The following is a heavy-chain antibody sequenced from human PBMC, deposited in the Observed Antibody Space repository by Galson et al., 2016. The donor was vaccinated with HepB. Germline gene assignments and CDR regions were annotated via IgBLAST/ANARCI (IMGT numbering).Heavy chain of an antibody. CDR3: ARMVQGFDA. D-gene: IGHD3-10*01. CDR1: GYTFTSYF. J-gene: IGHJ4*02. V-gene: IGHV1-2*02. Sequence: SVKVSCKASGYTFTSYFIHWVQQAPGQGLVWMGWINVNSGVTKYAKEFQGRVTLTRDTSISTAYLDLSRLTSDDTAIYYCARMVQGFDAWGQGTLVTVSS. CDR2: INVNSGVT.